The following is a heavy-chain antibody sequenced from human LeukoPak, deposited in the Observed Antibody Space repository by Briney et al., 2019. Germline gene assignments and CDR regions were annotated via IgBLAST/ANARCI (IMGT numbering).Heavy chain of an antibody. CDR2: ISSSGGST. CDR3: ARDISYCGGDCAPYYFDY. J-gene: IGHJ4*02. D-gene: IGHD2-21*02. CDR1: GFTFSIYG. Sequence: GGSLRLSCAAAGFTFSIYGMTWVRQAPGKGLEWVAVISSSGGSTDYADSVKGRFTISRDNAKNSLYLQMNSLRAEDTAVYYCARDISYCGGDCAPYYFDYWGQGTLVTVSS. V-gene: IGHV3-23*01.